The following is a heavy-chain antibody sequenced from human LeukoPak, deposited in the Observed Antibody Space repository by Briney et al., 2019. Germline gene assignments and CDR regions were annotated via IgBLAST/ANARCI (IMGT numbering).Heavy chain of an antibody. V-gene: IGHV1-2*02. CDR3: ARTSNKWGAFDI. D-gene: IGHD1-26*01. CDR1: VYTFTGYY. J-gene: IGHJ3*02. Sequence: ASVKVSCKASVYTFTGYYMHWARQAPGQGLEWMGWINPNSGATNYAQKFQGRVTMTRDTSISTAYMELSRLRSDDTAVYYCARTSNKWGAFDIWGQGTKVPVSS. CDR2: INPNSGAT.